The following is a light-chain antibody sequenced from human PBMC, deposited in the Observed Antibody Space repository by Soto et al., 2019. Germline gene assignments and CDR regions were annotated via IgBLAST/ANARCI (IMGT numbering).Light chain of an antibody. CDR3: QQRMNRIT. CDR2: AAS. CDR1: QTVNTY. Sequence: EIVLTQSPATLSLSPGERATLSCRASQTVNTYLAWYQQIPGQAPRLLIYAASNRATGIPARFSGSGSGTDFTLTISSLEPEDFAVYYCQQRMNRITFGQGTRLEIK. V-gene: IGKV3-11*01. J-gene: IGKJ5*01.